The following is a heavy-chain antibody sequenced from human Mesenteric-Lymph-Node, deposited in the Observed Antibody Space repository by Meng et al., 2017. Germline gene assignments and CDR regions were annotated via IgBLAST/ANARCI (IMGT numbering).Heavy chain of an antibody. D-gene: IGHD3-10*01. CDR2: INHSGST. Sequence: GSLRLSCAVYGGSFSGYYWSWIRQPPGKGLEWIGEINHSGSTNYNPSLKSRVTISVDTSKNQFSLKLSSVTAADTAVYYCARVAMVRGAIPFDPWGQGTLVTVSS. CDR1: GGSFSGYY. J-gene: IGHJ5*02. CDR3: ARVAMVRGAIPFDP. V-gene: IGHV4-34*01.